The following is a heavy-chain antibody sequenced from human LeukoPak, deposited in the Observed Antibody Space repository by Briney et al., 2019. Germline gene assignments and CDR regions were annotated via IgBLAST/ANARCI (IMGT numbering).Heavy chain of an antibody. CDR1: GGSISRYY. D-gene: IGHD4-17*01. CDR3: ASRVGTVTTANFDY. Sequence: PSETLSLTCTVSGGSISRYYWSWIRQPPGKGLEWIGYKDYSGSTNYNRSLKSRVTISVDTSKNQFSLKLSSVTAADTAVYYCASRVGTVTTANFDYWGQGTLVTVSS. V-gene: IGHV4-59*01. J-gene: IGHJ4*02. CDR2: KDYSGST.